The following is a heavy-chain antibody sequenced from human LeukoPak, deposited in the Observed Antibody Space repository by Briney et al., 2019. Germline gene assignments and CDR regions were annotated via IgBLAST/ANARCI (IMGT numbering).Heavy chain of an antibody. Sequence: PGGSLRLSCAASGFTVSSNYMSWVRQAPGKGLEWVSVFYSGGATYYADSVKGRFTMSRDNSKNTLYLQVNNLRAEDTGVYYCARALGGAFYMDVWGKGTSVTVSS. CDR1: GFTVSSNY. D-gene: IGHD3-16*01. J-gene: IGHJ6*03. CDR3: ARALGGAFYMDV. V-gene: IGHV3-53*01. CDR2: FYSGGAT.